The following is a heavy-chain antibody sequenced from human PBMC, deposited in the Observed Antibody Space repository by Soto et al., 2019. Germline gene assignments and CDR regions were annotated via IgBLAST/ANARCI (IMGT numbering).Heavy chain of an antibody. CDR2: IYYSGST. V-gene: IGHV4-31*03. J-gene: IGHJ4*02. CDR1: GGSISSGGYY. CDR3: ARVWPVVKDGHYFDY. D-gene: IGHD2-21*01. Sequence: SETLSLTCTVSGGSISSGGYYWSWIRQHPGKGLEWIGYIYYSGSTYYNPSLKSRVTISVDTSKNQFSLKLSSVTAADTGVYYCARVWPVVKDGHYFDYWGQGTLVTVSS.